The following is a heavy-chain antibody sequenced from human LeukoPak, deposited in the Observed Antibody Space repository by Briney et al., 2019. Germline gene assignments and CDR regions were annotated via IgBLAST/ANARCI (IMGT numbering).Heavy chain of an antibody. D-gene: IGHD3-3*01. CDR3: ARVGKYYEFDY. Sequence: SETLSPTCTVSGGSISSYYWSWIRQPPGKGLEWIGYIYYSGSTNYNPSLKSRVTISVDTSKNQFSLKLSSVTAADTAVYYCARVGKYYEFDYWGQGTLVTVSS. V-gene: IGHV4-59*12. J-gene: IGHJ4*02. CDR2: IYYSGST. CDR1: GGSISSYY.